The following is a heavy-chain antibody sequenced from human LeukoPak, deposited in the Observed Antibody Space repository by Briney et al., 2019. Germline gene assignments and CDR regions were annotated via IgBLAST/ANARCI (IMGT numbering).Heavy chain of an antibody. D-gene: IGHD5-18*01. Sequence: GGSLRLSCAASGFTFSGSAMHWVRQASGKGLEWVDRIRSKANSYATAYAASVKGRFTISRDDSKNTAYLQMNSLKTEDTAVYYCTRLNVDTAMAVFDYWGQGTLVTVSS. J-gene: IGHJ4*02. CDR1: GFTFSGSA. CDR3: TRLNVDTAMAVFDY. V-gene: IGHV3-73*01. CDR2: IRSKANSYAT.